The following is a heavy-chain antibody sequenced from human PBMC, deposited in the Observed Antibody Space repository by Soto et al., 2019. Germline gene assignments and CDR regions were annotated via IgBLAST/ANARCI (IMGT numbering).Heavy chain of an antibody. V-gene: IGHV1-46*01. CDR1: GYTLTSYY. Sequence: SVKVSCKASGYTLTSYYIHWVRQAPGQGLEWMGIINPSSGSTSYGQKFQGRVTVTRDTSTSTVYMELSSLRSEDTAVYYCARGNCSSNSCTFYYYYRMDGWGQGTTVTVS. D-gene: IGHD2-2*01. J-gene: IGHJ6*02. CDR3: ARGNCSSNSCTFYYYYRMDG. CDR2: INPSSGST.